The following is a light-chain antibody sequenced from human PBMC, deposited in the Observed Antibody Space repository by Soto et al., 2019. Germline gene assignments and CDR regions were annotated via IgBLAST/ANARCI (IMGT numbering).Light chain of an antibody. Sequence: IVLTQSPATMSLSPGERATLSCGASERVSSSYVAWYQMKAGLAPRLLIQDASTRASGIPDRFRGSKSGTDFTLTIRGLEPEDAALYYCQQYGSSPITFGQGTRLE. J-gene: IGKJ5*01. CDR2: DAS. V-gene: IGKV3D-20*01. CDR1: ERVSSSY. CDR3: QQYGSSPIT.